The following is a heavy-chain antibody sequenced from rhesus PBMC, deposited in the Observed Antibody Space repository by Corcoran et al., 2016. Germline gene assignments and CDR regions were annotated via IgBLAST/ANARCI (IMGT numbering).Heavy chain of an antibody. V-gene: IGHV1-1*01. CDR3: TRATGYSSGFLFDY. CDR2: IPPYNGNK. D-gene: IGHD6-31*01. CDR1: GYPFTSYY. Sequence: QVQLVQSGAEIKQPGASVKLSCKASGYPFTSYYFHWVRQAPGQGLEWKGLIPPYNGNKVYAQNSQGRVTITPDTSTSTGYMELSSLRSEDTAVYYCTRATGYSSGFLFDYWGQGVLVTVSS. J-gene: IGHJ4*01.